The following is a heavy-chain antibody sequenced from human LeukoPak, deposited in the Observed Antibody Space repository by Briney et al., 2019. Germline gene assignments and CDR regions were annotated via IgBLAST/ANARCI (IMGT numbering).Heavy chain of an antibody. Sequence: GASVKVSCKASGYTFTGYYMHWVRQAPGQGLEWMGWINPNSGGTNYAQKFQGWVTMTRDTSISTAYMELSRLRSDDTAVYYCARGGSSGWYPLDYWGQGTLVTVSS. CDR2: INPNSGGT. CDR1: GYTFTGYY. V-gene: IGHV1-2*04. CDR3: ARGGSSGWYPLDY. J-gene: IGHJ4*02. D-gene: IGHD6-19*01.